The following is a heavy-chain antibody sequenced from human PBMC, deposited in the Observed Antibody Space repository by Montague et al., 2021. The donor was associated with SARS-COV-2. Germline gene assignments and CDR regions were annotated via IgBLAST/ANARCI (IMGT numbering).Heavy chain of an antibody. CDR3: ARVIGSAVIYYYYGLDV. J-gene: IGHJ6*02. Sequence: CAISGDSVSNHSGAWKWLRQSPSRGLEGLGRTYYRTKSLYDYAVALKXXLTIQPDTSKNQFSLQLNSVTPEDTAVYYLARVIGSAVIYYYYGLDVWVQGRPVPVSS. V-gene: IGHV6-1*01. D-gene: IGHD3-10*01. CDR1: GDSVSNHSGA. CDR2: TYYRTKSLY.